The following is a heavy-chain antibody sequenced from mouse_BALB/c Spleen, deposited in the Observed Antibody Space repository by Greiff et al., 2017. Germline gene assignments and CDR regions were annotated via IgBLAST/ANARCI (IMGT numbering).Heavy chain of an antibody. Sequence: EVQVVESGGGLVKPGGSLKLSCAASGFTFSSYAMSWVRQSPEKRLEWVAEISSGGSYTYYPDTVTGRFTISRDNAKNTLYLEMSSLRSEDTAVYYCARGNYEYYYAMDYWGQGTSVTVSS. V-gene: IGHV5-9-4*01. D-gene: IGHD2-1*01. CDR1: GFTFSSYA. J-gene: IGHJ4*01. CDR3: ARGNYEYYYAMDY. CDR2: ISSGGSYT.